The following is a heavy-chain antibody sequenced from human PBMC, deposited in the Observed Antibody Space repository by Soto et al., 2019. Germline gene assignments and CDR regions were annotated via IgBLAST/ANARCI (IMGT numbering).Heavy chain of an antibody. CDR1: GFTFDDYA. CDR2: ISWNSGSI. V-gene: IGHV3-9*01. D-gene: IGHD3-9*01. CDR3: ACGLTLFSWNEAFDI. Sequence: EVQLVESGGGLVQPGRSLRLSCAASGFTFDDYAMHWVRQAPGKGLEWVSGISWNSGSIGYADSVKGRFTISRDNAKNSLYLQMNSLRAEDTALYYCACGLTLFSWNEAFDIWGQGTMVTVSS. J-gene: IGHJ3*02.